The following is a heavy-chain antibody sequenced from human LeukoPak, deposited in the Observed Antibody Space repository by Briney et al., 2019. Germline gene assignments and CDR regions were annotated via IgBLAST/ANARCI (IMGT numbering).Heavy chain of an antibody. CDR3: AKDSVKGYTSGWYPDY. Sequence: GGSLRLSCAASGFTFSSYSMNWVRQAPGKGLEWVSSISSSSSYIYYADSVKGRFTISRDNSKNTLYLQMNSLRAEDTAVYYCAKDSVKGYTSGWYPDYWGQGTLVTVSS. CDR2: ISSSSSYI. V-gene: IGHV3-21*01. J-gene: IGHJ4*02. D-gene: IGHD6-19*01. CDR1: GFTFSSYS.